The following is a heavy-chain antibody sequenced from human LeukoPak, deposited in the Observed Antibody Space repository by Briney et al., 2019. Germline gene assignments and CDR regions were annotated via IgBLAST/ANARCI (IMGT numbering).Heavy chain of an antibody. D-gene: IGHD4-17*01. CDR3: ATRPGGVTTPNPS. J-gene: IGHJ5*02. V-gene: IGHV4-61*09. Sequence: SETLSLTCTVSGCSISSTTYYWSWIRQPAGKGLEWIGYIYPSGSTNYNPSLKSRVTISVDTPKNQFSLKLSSVTAADTAVYYCATRPGGVTTPNPSWGQGTLVTVSS. CDR2: IYPSGST. CDR1: GCSISSTTYY.